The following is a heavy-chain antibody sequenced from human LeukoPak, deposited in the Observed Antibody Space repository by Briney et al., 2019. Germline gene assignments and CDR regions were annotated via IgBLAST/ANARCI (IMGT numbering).Heavy chain of an antibody. CDR1: GGSISSYY. Sequence: SETLSLNCTVSGGSISSYYWSWIRQPPGKGLEWIGYIYYSGSTNYNPSLKSRVTISVDTSKNQFSLKLSSVTAADTAVYYCARLVRRWYCPDYWGQGTLVTVSS. CDR2: IYYSGST. D-gene: IGHD2-8*02. V-gene: IGHV4-59*08. CDR3: ARLVRRWYCPDY. J-gene: IGHJ4*02.